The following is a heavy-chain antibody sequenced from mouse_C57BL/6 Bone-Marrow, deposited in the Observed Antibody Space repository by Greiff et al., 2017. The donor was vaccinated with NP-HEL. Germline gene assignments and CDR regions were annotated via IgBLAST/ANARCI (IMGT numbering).Heavy chain of an antibody. CDR1: GYTFTSYG. J-gene: IGHJ3*01. CDR3: GREGYYGNYVVFAY. V-gene: IGHV1-81*01. Sequence: VQLQQSGAELARPGASVKLSCKASGYTFTSYGISWVKQRTGQGLEWIGEIYPRSGNTYYNEKFKGKATLTADKSSSTAYMELRSLTSEDSAVYFCGREGYYGNYVVFAYWGQGTLVTVSA. CDR2: IYPRSGNT. D-gene: IGHD2-1*01.